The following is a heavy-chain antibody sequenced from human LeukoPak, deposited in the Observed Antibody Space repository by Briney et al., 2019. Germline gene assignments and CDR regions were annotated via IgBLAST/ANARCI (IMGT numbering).Heavy chain of an antibody. J-gene: IGHJ4*02. Sequence: PGGSLRLSCAASGFTFSSYAMNWVRQAPGKGLEGVSAISGSGGSTYYADSVKGRFTISRDNSKNTLYLQMNSLRAEDTAVYYCATPITTVTEGDYWGQGTLVTVSS. V-gene: IGHV3-23*01. CDR1: GFTFSSYA. D-gene: IGHD4-17*01. CDR3: ATPITTVTEGDY. CDR2: ISGSGGST.